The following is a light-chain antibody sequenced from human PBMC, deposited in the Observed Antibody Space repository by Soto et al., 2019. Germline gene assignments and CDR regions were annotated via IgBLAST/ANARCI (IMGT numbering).Light chain of an antibody. CDR3: QQYNSYWT. Sequence: DIQMTQSPSTLSASVGARVTITCRARQSISSWLAWYQQKPGKAPKLLIYDASSLESGVPSRFSGSGSGTEFTLTISSLQPDDFATYYCQQYNSYWTFGQGTKVEIK. CDR1: QSISSW. J-gene: IGKJ1*01. CDR2: DAS. V-gene: IGKV1-5*01.